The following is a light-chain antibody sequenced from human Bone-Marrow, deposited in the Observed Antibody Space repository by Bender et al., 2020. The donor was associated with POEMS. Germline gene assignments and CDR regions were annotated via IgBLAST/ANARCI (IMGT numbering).Light chain of an antibody. V-gene: IGLV4-69*01. CDR1: GGDATYS. J-gene: IGLJ2*01. CDR3: QTWGTGIVV. CDR2: LNSDGSQ. Sequence: QLVLTQSPSASASLGASVKFTCTLSGGDATYSIAWLQQRPQKGPRCLMKLNSDGSQTQWDDIPNRFSGAMSGAESYLTVSSLQSEDAADYYCQTWGTGIVVFGGGTKLTVL.